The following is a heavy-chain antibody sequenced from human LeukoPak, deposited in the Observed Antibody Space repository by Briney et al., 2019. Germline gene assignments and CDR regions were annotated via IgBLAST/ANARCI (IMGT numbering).Heavy chain of an antibody. J-gene: IGHJ4*02. CDR2: ISGSGGST. CDR3: AKVIYYDSSGYDY. D-gene: IGHD3-22*01. Sequence: PGGSLRLSCAASGFTFSSYAMSWVRQAPGKGLEWVSAISGSGGSTYYADSVKGRFTISRDNSKNTLYLQMNSLRAEDTAVYYRAKVIYYDSSGYDYWGQGTLVTVSS. V-gene: IGHV3-23*01. CDR1: GFTFSSYA.